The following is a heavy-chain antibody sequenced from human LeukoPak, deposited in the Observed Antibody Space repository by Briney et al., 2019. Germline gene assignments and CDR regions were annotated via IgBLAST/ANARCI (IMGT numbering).Heavy chain of an antibody. V-gene: IGHV3-23*01. D-gene: IGHD6-19*01. CDR2: ISGSGDRT. Sequence: PGGSLRLSCAASGFTFSSYAMSWVRQAPGKGLERVSGISGSGDRTHDADSVKGRFTISRDNSKNTVYLQMNSLRADDTAVYYCAKERSSGWPFDYWGQGTLVTVSS. J-gene: IGHJ4*02. CDR3: AKERSSGWPFDY. CDR1: GFTFSSYA.